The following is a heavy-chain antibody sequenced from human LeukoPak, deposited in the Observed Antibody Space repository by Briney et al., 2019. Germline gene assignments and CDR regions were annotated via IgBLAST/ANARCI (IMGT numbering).Heavy chain of an antibody. V-gene: IGHV3-23*01. D-gene: IGHD6-19*01. CDR2: INNSGDRR. CDR3: ARGWYNFDY. CDR1: GFIFSNYV. Sequence: PWGSLRLSCAASGFIFSNYVMSWVRQAPGKGLEWVSGINNSGDRRFYADSVKGRFTIARDNSKNTLYLQMNSLRAEDTAVYYCARGWYNFDYWGQGTRVTVSS. J-gene: IGHJ4*02.